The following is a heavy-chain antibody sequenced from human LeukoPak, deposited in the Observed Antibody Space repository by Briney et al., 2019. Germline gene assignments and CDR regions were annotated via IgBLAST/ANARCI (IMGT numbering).Heavy chain of an antibody. CDR1: GYTFTSYG. CDR2: ISAYNGNT. J-gene: IGHJ6*03. Sequence: ASVKVSCKASGYTFTSYGISWVRQAPGQGLEWMGWISAYNGNTNYAQKLQGRVTMTTDTSTSTAYMELRSLRSDDTAVYYCARDGVVVVAATQRTYYYYYMDVWGKGTTVTVSS. CDR3: ARDGVVVVAATQRTYYYYYMDV. V-gene: IGHV1-18*01. D-gene: IGHD2-15*01.